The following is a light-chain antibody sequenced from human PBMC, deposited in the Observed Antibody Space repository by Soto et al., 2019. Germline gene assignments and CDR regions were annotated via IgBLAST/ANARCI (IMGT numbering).Light chain of an antibody. Sequence: QSVLTQTASVSGSPGQSITISCTGTSSDVGGYNYVSWYQQHPGKAPKFMIYDVSNRPSGVSNRFSGSKSGNTASLTISGLQAEDEADYYCSSYTTSNTRQIVFGTGTKSPS. CDR3: SSYTTSNTRQIV. CDR1: SSDVGGYNY. J-gene: IGLJ1*01. CDR2: DVS. V-gene: IGLV2-14*01.